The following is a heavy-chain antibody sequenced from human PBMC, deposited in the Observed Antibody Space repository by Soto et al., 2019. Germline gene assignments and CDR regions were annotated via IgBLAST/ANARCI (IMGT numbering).Heavy chain of an antibody. D-gene: IGHD2-15*01. V-gene: IGHV1-18*04. Sequence: QVQLVQSGVEVKKPGASVKVSCKASGYTFISHGISWVRQAPGQGLEWMGWISGKNGNTNYAQKLQGRVTLTTDTSTSTDYMELRRLRSDDTAVYYCARVSSSIVVVPDYGMDVWGQGTTVTVSS. CDR2: ISGKNGNT. CDR1: GYTFISHG. J-gene: IGHJ6*02. CDR3: ARVSSSIVVVPDYGMDV.